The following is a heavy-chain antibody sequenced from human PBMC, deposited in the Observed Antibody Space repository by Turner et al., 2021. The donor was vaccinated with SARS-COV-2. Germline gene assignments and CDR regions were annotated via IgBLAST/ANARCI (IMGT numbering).Heavy chain of an antibody. CDR1: GASISSYY. CDR3: ARHSPELRGDYFDY. J-gene: IGHJ4*02. CDR2: IYYSGST. Sequence: QVLLQASGPGLVKPSETLSLTCTVSGASISSYYWAWIRQPPGKRLEWIGYIYYSGSTYYNPSLKSRVTISVDTSKNQFSLKLSSVTAADTAVYYCARHSPELRGDYFDYWGQGTLVTVSS. V-gene: IGHV4-59*04. D-gene: IGHD1-26*01.